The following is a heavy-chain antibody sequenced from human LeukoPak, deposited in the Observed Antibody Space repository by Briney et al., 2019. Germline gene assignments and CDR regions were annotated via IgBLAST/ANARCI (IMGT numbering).Heavy chain of an antibody. Sequence: ASVKVSCKASGYTFTSYGISWVRQAPGQGLEWMGWISAYNGNTNYAQKFQGSVTMTTDTSTSTAYMELRSLRSDDTAVYYCARYSGVVAPGYGLDVWGQGTTVIVSS. CDR2: ISAYNGNT. V-gene: IGHV1-18*01. CDR1: GYTFTSYG. J-gene: IGHJ6*02. CDR3: ARYSGVVAPGYGLDV. D-gene: IGHD3-3*01.